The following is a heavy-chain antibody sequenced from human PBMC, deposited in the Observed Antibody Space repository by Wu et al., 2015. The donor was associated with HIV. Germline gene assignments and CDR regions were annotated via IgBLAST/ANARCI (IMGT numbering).Heavy chain of an antibody. D-gene: IGHD3-3*01. CDR3: ARDFLENYYYGMDV. CDR2: ISPYNGNT. V-gene: IGHV1-18*01. CDR1: GYSFTSYG. Sequence: QVQLVQSGVDVKKPGASVKVSCKASGYSFTSYGITWVRQAPGQGLEWMGWISPYNGNTNYAQKFQGRVTMTRDTSISTAYMELSRLRSDDTAVYYCARDFLENYYYGMDVWGQGTTVTVSS. J-gene: IGHJ6*02.